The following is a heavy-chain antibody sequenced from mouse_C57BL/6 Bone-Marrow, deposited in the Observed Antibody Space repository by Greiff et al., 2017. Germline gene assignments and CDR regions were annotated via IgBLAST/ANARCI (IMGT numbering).Heavy chain of an antibody. CDR1: GYTFTSYG. J-gene: IGHJ4*01. CDR2: IYPRSGNT. Sequence: QVQLQQSGAELARPGASVKLSCKASGYTFTSYGISWVKQRTGQGLEWIGEIYPRSGNTYYNEKFKGKATLTADKSSSTAYMELRSLTSEDSAVYFCARGGSNPYAMDYWGQGTSGTVSS. CDR3: ARGGSNPYAMDY. D-gene: IGHD1-2*01. V-gene: IGHV1-81*01.